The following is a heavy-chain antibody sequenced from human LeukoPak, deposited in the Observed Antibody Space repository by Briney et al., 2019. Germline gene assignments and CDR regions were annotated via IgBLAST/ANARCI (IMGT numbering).Heavy chain of an antibody. CDR1: GYTLTELS. CDR2: FDPEDGES. CDR3: ATAEDIVVAPDY. V-gene: IGHV1-24*01. D-gene: IGHD2-2*01. J-gene: IGHJ4*02. Sequence: ASVKVSCKVSGYTLTELSMHWVRQAPGKGLGWMGGFDPEDGESIYAQNFQGRITMTEDTSTDTACMELSSLRSEDTAVYYCATAEDIVVAPDYWGQGTLVTVSS.